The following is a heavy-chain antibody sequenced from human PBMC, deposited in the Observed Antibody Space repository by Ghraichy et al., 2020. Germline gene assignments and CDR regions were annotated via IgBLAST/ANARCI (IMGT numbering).Heavy chain of an antibody. D-gene: IGHD4-17*01. CDR2: INQDGSEK. Sequence: GGSLRLSCAASGFTFSTSRMSWVRQAPGTGLEWVANINQDGSEKYYVDSVKGRFTISRDNAKNSLYLQMNSLRAEDTAVYYCARLGDYANFDYWGQGTLVTVSS. CDR1: GFTFSTSR. J-gene: IGHJ4*02. V-gene: IGHV3-7*01. CDR3: ARLGDYANFDY.